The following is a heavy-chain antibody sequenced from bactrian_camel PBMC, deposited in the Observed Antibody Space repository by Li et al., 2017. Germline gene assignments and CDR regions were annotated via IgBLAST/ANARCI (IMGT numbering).Heavy chain of an antibody. CDR2: IGTDGSV. CDR1: GHTVSNYC. V-gene: IGHV3S6*01. CDR3: AAERSWCYPKRLPVSDY. Sequence: QVQLVESGGGSVEAGGSLRLSCEVSGHTVSNYCMAWFRQAPGQSREGVGAIGTDGSVVYVDFVKGRFTISQDNDKNTVTLQMNRLKPEDTAVYYCAAERSWCYPKRLPVSDYRGQGTQVTVS. D-gene: IGHD3*01. J-gene: IGHJ4*01.